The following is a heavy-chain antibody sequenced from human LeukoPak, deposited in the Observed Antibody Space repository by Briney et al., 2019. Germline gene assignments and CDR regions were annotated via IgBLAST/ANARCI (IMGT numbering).Heavy chain of an antibody. V-gene: IGHV3-48*01. CDR3: ARDWEAARFLDY. Sequence: GASLRLSCAASGFTFSVYSMNLVRQAPGKGLEWVSYISSSSRSTIYYADSVKGRFTISRDNAKNSRYLQMNSLRAEDTAVYYCARDWEAARFLDYWGQGTLVTVSS. D-gene: IGHD6-6*01. J-gene: IGHJ4*02. CDR2: ISSSSRSTI. CDR1: GFTFSVYS.